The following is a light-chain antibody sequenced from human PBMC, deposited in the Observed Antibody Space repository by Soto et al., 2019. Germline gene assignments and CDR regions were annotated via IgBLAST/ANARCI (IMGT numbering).Light chain of an antibody. J-gene: IGKJ4*01. CDR1: QSLLHSNGYNY. V-gene: IGKV2-28*01. CDR2: AAS. Sequence: DIVMTQSPLSLSVTPGEPASISCRSSQSLLHSNGYNYLNWYHQKPGKAPKLLIYAASSLQSGVPSRFSGSGSGTDFTLTISRLEPEDFAVYYCQQYGSSPFTFGGGTKVDIK. CDR3: QQYGSSPFT.